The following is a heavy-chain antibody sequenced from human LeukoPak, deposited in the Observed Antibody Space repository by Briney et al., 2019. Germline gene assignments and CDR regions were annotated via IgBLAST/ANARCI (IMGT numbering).Heavy chain of an antibody. J-gene: IGHJ1*01. Sequence: SETLSLTCAVYGGSFSGYYWSWIRQPPGKGLEWIGKINHSGSTNYNPSLKSRVTISVDTSKNQFSLKLSSVTAADTAVYYCASLAAAGRLGFQHWGQGTLVTVSS. V-gene: IGHV4-34*01. CDR3: ASLAAAGRLGFQH. CDR1: GGSFSGYY. D-gene: IGHD6-13*01. CDR2: INHSGST.